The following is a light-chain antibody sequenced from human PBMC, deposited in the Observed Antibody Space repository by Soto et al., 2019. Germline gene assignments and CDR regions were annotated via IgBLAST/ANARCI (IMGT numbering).Light chain of an antibody. V-gene: IGLV1-51*01. Sequence: QSVLTQPPSASGSVGQSVTISCTGTSNDVGGYNYVSWYQQLPGTAPKLLIYDDDKRPSGIPDRFSGSKSGTSATLGITGFQTGDEADYYCGSWDSSLSAYAFGTGTKVTVL. CDR1: SNDVGGYNY. CDR3: GSWDSSLSAYA. J-gene: IGLJ1*01. CDR2: DDD.